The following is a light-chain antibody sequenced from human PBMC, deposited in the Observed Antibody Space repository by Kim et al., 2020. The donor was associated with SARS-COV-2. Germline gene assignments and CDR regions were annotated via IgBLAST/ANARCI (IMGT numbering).Light chain of an antibody. CDR1: QGISNS. CDR3: QQYYSFPLT. J-gene: IGKJ4*01. Sequence: ASTGDNVTITCRASQGISNSLAWYQQKPGKAPNVMIYSASTLQSGVPSRFSGSGSGTDFTLTITCLQSEDFATYYCQQYYSFPLTFGGGTKVDIK. CDR2: SAS. V-gene: IGKV1-8*01.